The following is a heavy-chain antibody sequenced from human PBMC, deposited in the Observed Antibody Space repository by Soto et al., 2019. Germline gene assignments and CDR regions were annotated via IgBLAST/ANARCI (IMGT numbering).Heavy chain of an antibody. CDR1: GFTFESYA. V-gene: IGHV3-23*01. CDR2: ISGSGGTS. J-gene: IGHJ4*02. D-gene: IGHD3-10*01. CDR3: AKDRWPRAGAADFFND. Sequence: EVQLLESGGGLVQPGGSLRLSCVASGFTFESYAMSWVRQAPGKGLEWVSGISGSGGTSYYADSVKGRFTISRDNSKNIVFLQMTSLRVDDTAAYFCAKDRWPRAGAADFFNDWGQGTLVTVSS.